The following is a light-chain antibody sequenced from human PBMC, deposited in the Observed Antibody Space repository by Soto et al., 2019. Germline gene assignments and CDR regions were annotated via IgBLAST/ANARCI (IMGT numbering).Light chain of an antibody. Sequence: QSVLTQPPSTSSTPGQTVTISCSGSTSNIGSNYVYWYRLLPGTAPKLVMFSDVTRPPGVPDRFSGSKSGTSASLAISGLRPEDEADYFCASWDATLSGWVFGGGTKLTVL. CDR2: SDV. V-gene: IGLV1-47*02. CDR3: ASWDATLSGWV. CDR1: TSNIGSNY. J-gene: IGLJ3*02.